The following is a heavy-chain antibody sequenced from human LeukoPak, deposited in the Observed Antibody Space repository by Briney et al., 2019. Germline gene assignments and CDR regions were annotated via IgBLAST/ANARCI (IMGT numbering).Heavy chain of an antibody. V-gene: IGHV3-48*03. Sequence: PGRSLRLSCAASGFTFSSYAMNWVRQAPGKGLEWVSYISSSGSTIYQADSVKGRFTISRDNAKNSLYLQMNSLRAEDTAVYYCARAYYYGSGSYRFPMDVWGKGTTVTISS. CDR3: ARAYYYGSGSYRFPMDV. J-gene: IGHJ6*03. CDR2: ISSSGSTI. D-gene: IGHD3-10*01. CDR1: GFTFSSYA.